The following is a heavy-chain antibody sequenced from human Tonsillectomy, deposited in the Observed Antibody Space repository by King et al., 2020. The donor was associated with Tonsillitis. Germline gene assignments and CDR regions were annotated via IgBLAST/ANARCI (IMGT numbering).Heavy chain of an antibody. V-gene: IGHV4-39*01. J-gene: IGHJ4*02. CDR2: IFYSGST. CDR3: ARSRGKGYFDY. D-gene: IGHD3-10*01. CDR1: GGSISSNRYY. Sequence: QLQESGPGLVKPSETLSLTCTVSGGSISSNRYYWGWIRQPPGKGLEWIGYIFYSGSTHYHPSLKSRVTITVDTSRNQFSLKVTAVTAADTAVYYCARSRGKGYFDYWGQGTLVTVSS.